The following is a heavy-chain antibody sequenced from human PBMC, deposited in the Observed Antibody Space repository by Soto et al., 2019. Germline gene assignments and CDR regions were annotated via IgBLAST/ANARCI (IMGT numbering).Heavy chain of an antibody. CDR3: ARWGDSLYYYYYYMDV. V-gene: IGHV4-34*01. D-gene: IGHD2-21*02. Sequence: PSETLSLTCAVYGGSFSGYYWSWIRQPPGKGLEWIGEINHSGSTNYNPSLKSRVTISVDTSKNQFSLKLSSVTAADTAVYYCARWGDSLYYYYYYMDVWGKGTTVTVSS. CDR1: GGSFSGYY. CDR2: INHSGST. J-gene: IGHJ6*03.